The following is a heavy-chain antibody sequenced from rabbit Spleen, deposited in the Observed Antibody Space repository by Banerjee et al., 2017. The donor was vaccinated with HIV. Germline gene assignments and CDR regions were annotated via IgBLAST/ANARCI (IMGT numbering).Heavy chain of an antibody. J-gene: IGHJ4*01. Sequence: QSLEESGGDLVKPGASLTLTCTASGFSFSSSYYMCWVRQAPGKGLECIACIYGDSSGSTWYASWAKGRFTISKTSSTTVTLQMTSLTAADTATYFCARSAIDHGYRGLGLWGPGTLVTVS. V-gene: IGHV1S40*01. CDR1: GFSFSSSYY. CDR2: IYGDSSGST. D-gene: IGHD3-1*01. CDR3: ARSAIDHGYRGLGL.